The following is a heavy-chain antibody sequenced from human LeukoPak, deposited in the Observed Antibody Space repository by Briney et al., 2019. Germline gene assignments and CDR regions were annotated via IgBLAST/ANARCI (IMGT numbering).Heavy chain of an antibody. D-gene: IGHD3-10*01. J-gene: IGHJ4*02. CDR2: ISGSGETT. CDR3: AKKTDSGSYPLDY. V-gene: IGHV3-23*01. CDR1: GFSFGSFS. Sequence: GGSLRLSCAASGFSFGSFSMSWVRQAPGKGLEWVSVISGSGETTFYADSVRGRFTISRDNSKSTLYLQMTSLRAEDTGVYYCAKKTDSGSYPLDYWGQGTLVTTSS.